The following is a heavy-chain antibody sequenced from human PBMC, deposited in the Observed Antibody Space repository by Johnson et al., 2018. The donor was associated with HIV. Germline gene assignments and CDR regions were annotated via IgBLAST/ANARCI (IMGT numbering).Heavy chain of an antibody. J-gene: IGHJ3*02. V-gene: IGHV3-9*01. CDR1: GFTFDDYA. Sequence: VQLVESGGGLVQPGRSLRLSCAASGFTFDDYAMHWVRQAPGKGLEWVSGISWNSGSIGYADSVKGRFTISRDNAKNSLYLQMNSLRAEDTAVYYCVRDRGTMLLDGAFDIWGQGTMVTVSS. D-gene: IGHD3-10*01. CDR3: VRDRGTMLLDGAFDI. CDR2: ISWNSGSI.